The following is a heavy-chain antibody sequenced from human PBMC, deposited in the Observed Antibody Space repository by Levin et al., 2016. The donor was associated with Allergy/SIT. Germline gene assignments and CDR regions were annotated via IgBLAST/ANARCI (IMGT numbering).Heavy chain of an antibody. V-gene: IGHV2-5*01. J-gene: IGHJ4*02. CDR2: IYWNDDK. Sequence: SGPTLVKPTQTLTLTCTFSGFSLSTSGVGVGWIRQPPGKALEWLALIYWNDDKRYSPSLESRLTITTDTSKNQVVLTLTNMDPVDTATYYCAHRKFSPYYYDSSGYYDRYYFDSWGRGTLVTVSS. CDR1: GFSLSTSGVG. D-gene: IGHD3-22*01. CDR3: AHRKFSPYYYDSSGYYDRYYFDS.